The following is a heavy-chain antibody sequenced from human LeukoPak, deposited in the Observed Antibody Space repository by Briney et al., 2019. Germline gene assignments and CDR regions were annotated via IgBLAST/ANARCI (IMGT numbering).Heavy chain of an antibody. V-gene: IGHV1-2*02. D-gene: IGHD3-3*01. Sequence: ASVKVSCKASGYTFTGYYMHWVRQAPGQGLEWMGWINPNSGGTNYAQKFQGRVTMTRDTSNSTAYMELGRLRSDDTAVYYCARTAQFGVVEDAFDIWGQGAMVTVSS. J-gene: IGHJ3*02. CDR2: INPNSGGT. CDR1: GYTFTGYY. CDR3: ARTAQFGVVEDAFDI.